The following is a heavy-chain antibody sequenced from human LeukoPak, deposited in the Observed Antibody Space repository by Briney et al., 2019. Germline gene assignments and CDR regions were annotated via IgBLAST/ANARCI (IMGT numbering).Heavy chain of an antibody. CDR2: ISSSGSYI. Sequence: GGSLRLSCAASGFTFSLYSITWVRQAPGGGLEWVSSISSSGSYINYEDSVKGRFTISRDNAKNSLYLQMNSLRAEDTAVYYCARDVYCSSTSCYSVPFDYWGQGTLVTVSS. J-gene: IGHJ4*02. V-gene: IGHV3-21*01. D-gene: IGHD2-2*01. CDR3: ARDVYCSSTSCYSVPFDY. CDR1: GFTFSLYS.